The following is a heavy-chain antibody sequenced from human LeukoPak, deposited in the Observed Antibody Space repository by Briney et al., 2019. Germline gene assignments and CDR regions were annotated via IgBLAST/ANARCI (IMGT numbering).Heavy chain of an antibody. CDR2: ISSSGTTI. CDR1: GFTFSSYS. D-gene: IGHD6-13*01. Sequence: GGSLRLSCAASGFTFSSYSMNWVRQAPGKGLEWVSHISSSGTTIYYADSVKGRFTISRDNAKNSLYLQMNSLRDEDTAVYYCARDYSSNWLFDYWGQGTLVTVSS. V-gene: IGHV3-48*02. CDR3: ARDYSSNWLFDY. J-gene: IGHJ4*02.